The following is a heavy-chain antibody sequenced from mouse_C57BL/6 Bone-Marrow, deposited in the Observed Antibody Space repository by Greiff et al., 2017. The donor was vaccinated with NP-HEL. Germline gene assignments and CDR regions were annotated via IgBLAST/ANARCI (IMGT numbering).Heavy chain of an antibody. V-gene: IGHV5-12*01. CDR1: GFTFSDYY. D-gene: IGHD2-4*01. J-gene: IGHJ3*01. CDR2: ISNGGGST. CDR3: ARHDYYDYDGWFAY. Sequence: EVKLVESGGGLVQPGGSLKLSCAASGFTFSDYYMYWVRQTPEKRLEWVAYISNGGGSTYYPDTVKGRFTISRDNAKNTLYLQMSRLKSEDTAMYYCARHDYYDYDGWFAYWGQGTLVTVSA.